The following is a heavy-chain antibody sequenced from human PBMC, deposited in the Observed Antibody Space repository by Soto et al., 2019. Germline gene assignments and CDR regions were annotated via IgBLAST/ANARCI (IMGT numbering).Heavy chain of an antibody. V-gene: IGHV3-30-3*01. CDR1: GFTFSSYA. Sequence: QVQLVESGGSVVQPGRSLRLSCAASGFTFSSYAMHWVRQAPGKGLEWVAVISYDGSNKYYADSVKGRFTISRDNSKNTLYLQMNSLRAEDTAVYYCARTYDFWSGYWGYWGQGTLVTVSS. D-gene: IGHD3-3*01. CDR3: ARTYDFWSGYWGY. J-gene: IGHJ4*02. CDR2: ISYDGSNK.